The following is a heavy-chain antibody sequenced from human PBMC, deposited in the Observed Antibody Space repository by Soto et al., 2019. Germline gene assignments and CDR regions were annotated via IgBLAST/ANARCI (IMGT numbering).Heavy chain of an antibody. CDR2: ITGNGGRT. Sequence: GGSLRLSCAASGFTFSSFAMIWVRQAPGKGLEWVSAITGNGGRTYYADSVKGRFTISRDNSENTLFLQMNSLRAEDTAVYYCTKESPYTDSRVYYFHYWGEGSLVTVSS. D-gene: IGHD4-4*01. J-gene: IGHJ4*02. V-gene: IGHV3-23*01. CDR3: TKESPYTDSRVYYFHY. CDR1: GFTFSSFA.